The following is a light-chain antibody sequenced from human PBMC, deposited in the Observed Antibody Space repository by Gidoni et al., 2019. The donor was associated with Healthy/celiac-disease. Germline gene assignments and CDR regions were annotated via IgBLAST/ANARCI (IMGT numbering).Light chain of an antibody. Sequence: QSALTQPRSVSGSPGQSVTISCTGTSSDVGGYNYVSWYQQHPGKAPKLMIYDVTKRPSGVPDRFSGSKSGNTASLTISGLQAEDEADYYCCSYAGGYIFYVFGTGTKVTVL. V-gene: IGLV2-11*01. CDR3: CSYAGGYIFYV. CDR2: DVT. J-gene: IGLJ1*01. CDR1: SSDVGGYNY.